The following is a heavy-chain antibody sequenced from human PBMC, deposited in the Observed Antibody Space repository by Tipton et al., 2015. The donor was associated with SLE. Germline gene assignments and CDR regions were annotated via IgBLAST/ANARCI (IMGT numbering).Heavy chain of an antibody. J-gene: IGHJ4*02. CDR2: TNEGGEIT. D-gene: IGHD2/OR15-2a*01. V-gene: IGHV3-74*01. CDR3: AIVLTSIG. Sequence: SLRLSCVASGFTFSSYAMHWVRQAPGRGLVWVSRTNEGGEITSYADSVRGRFRISRDNAKNTLYLQMNSLRAEDTAAYYCAIVLTSIGWGQGTLVTVSS. CDR1: GFTFSSYA.